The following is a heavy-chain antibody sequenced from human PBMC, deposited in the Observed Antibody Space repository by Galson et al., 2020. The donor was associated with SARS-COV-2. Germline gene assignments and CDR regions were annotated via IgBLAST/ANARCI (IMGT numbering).Heavy chain of an antibody. CDR3: GRLAADSIQGRRWWETTDYESYGIDV. CDR2: FYSSGLS. D-gene: IGHD3-16*01. V-gene: IGHV4-59*08. CDR1: GVSITNFY. J-gene: IGHJ6*02. Sequence: TSETLSLTCSVSGVSITNFYWTWIRQSPGKGLEWIGSFYSSGLSSYNPSLHSRVTISLDTYNNQFSLRLTSVAAADTAIYYCGRLAADSIQGRRWWETTDYESYGIDVWGRGTTVT.